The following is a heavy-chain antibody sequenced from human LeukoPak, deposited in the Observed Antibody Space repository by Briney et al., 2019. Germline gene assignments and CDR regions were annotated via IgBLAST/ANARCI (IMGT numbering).Heavy chain of an antibody. J-gene: IGHJ4*02. V-gene: IGHV4-34*01. CDR2: INDSGGT. CDR3: ARGPRGAKSSGWYLLGFDY. Sequence: SETLSLTCAVYGGSFSGYYWSWIRQPPGKGLEWIGEINDSGGTNYNPSLKSRFTISVDTPKNQFSLKLSSVTAADTAIYYCARGPRGAKSSGWYLLGFDYWGQGTLVTVSS. D-gene: IGHD6-19*01. CDR1: GGSFSGYY.